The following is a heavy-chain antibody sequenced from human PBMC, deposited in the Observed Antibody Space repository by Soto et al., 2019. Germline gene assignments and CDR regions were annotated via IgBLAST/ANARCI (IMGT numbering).Heavy chain of an antibody. CDR3: TRGGGPGFA. CDR2: IVPSFGVP. J-gene: IGHJ5*02. CDR1: GGTFSSYA. V-gene: IGHV1-69*01. D-gene: IGHD3-16*01. Sequence: QVQLVQSGAEVKKTGSSVKVSCKTSGGTFSSYAVSWVRQAPGQGLEWMGGIVPSFGVPNHAQKFQGRLTITADESTSRVYMGLRSLISGDSAAYYCTRGGGPGFAWGQGTQVTV.